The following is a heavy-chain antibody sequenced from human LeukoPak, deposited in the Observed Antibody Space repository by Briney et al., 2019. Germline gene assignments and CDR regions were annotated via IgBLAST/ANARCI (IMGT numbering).Heavy chain of an antibody. D-gene: IGHD1-26*01. CDR2: IKQDGSEK. Sequence: SGGSLRLSCAASGFTFSSYWMSWVRQAPGKGLEWVANIKQDGSEKYYVDSVKGRFTISRDNAKNSLYLQMNSLRAEDTAVYYCARDLRRSYSGSSNWFDPWGQGTLVTVSS. CDR3: ARDLRRSYSGSSNWFDP. CDR1: GFTFSSYW. J-gene: IGHJ5*02. V-gene: IGHV3-7*01.